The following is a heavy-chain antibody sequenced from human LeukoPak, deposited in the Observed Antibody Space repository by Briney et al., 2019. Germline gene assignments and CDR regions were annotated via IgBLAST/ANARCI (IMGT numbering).Heavy chain of an antibody. CDR3: ARGYYDSSDFEYFHH. D-gene: IGHD3-22*01. J-gene: IGHJ1*01. Sequence: ASVKVSCKASGYTFTDYYMHWVRQAPGQGLEWMGWINPNSGGTNYAQKFQGRVTMTRDTSISTAYMELSRLTSYDTAVYYCARGYYDSSDFEYFHHWGQGTLVTVSS. CDR1: GYTFTDYY. CDR2: INPNSGGT. V-gene: IGHV1-2*02.